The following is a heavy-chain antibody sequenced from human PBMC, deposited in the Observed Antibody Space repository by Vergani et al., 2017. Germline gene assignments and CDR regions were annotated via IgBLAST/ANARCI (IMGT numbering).Heavy chain of an antibody. CDR2: IGTAGDP. V-gene: IGHV3-13*05. D-gene: IGHD6-13*01. J-gene: IGHJ5*02. Sequence: EVQLVESGGGLVQPGGSLRLSCAASGFTFSSYDMHWVRQATGKGLEWVSAIGTAGDPYYPGSVKGRFTISRENAKNTLYLQMNSLRSDDTAVYYCARDQGVYHWFDPWGQGTLVTVSS. CDR1: GFTFSSYD. CDR3: ARDQGVYHWFDP.